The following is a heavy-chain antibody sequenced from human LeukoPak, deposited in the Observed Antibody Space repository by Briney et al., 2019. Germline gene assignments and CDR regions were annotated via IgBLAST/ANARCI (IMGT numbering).Heavy chain of an antibody. Sequence: GGSLRLSCAASGFTFSSYWMSWVRQAPGKGLEWVANIKQDGSEKYYVDSVKGRFTISRDNAKNSLYLQMNSLRAEDTAVYYCARLIVVLVGATPYFDYWGQGTLVTVSS. V-gene: IGHV3-7*01. CDR2: IKQDGSEK. D-gene: IGHD2-15*01. CDR1: GFTFSSYW. J-gene: IGHJ4*02. CDR3: ARLIVVLVGATPYFDY.